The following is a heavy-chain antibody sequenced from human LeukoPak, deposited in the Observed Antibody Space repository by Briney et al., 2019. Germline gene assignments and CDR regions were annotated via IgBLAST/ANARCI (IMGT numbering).Heavy chain of an antibody. CDR1: GGSISSSSYY. J-gene: IGHJ4*02. CDR3: ARGRRGNRWLVFKGFDY. CDR2: IYYSGST. V-gene: IGHV4-39*07. Sequence: PSETLSLTCTVSGGSISSSSYYWGWIRQPPGKGLEWIGSIYYSGSTYYNPSLKSRVTISVDTSKNQFSLKLSSVTAADTAVYYCARGRRGNRWLVFKGFDYWGQGTLVTVSS. D-gene: IGHD6-19*01.